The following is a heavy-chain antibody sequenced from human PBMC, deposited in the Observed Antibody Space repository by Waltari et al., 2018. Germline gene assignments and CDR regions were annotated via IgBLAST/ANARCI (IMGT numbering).Heavy chain of an antibody. Sequence: QVQLQQWGAGLLKPSETLSLTCAVYGGSFSGYYWSCIRQPPGKGLEWIGEINHSGSTNYNPSLKSRVTIAVDTSKNQFSLKLSSVTAADTAVYYCARARKAEYYYYYYMDVWGKGTTVTVSS. J-gene: IGHJ6*03. CDR1: GGSFSGYY. CDR2: INHSGST. V-gene: IGHV4-34*01. CDR3: ARARKAEYYYYYYMDV.